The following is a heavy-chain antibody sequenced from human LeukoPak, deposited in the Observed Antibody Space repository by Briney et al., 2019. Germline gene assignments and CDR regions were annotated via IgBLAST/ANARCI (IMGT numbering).Heavy chain of an antibody. CDR2: ISGSGGST. V-gene: IGHV3-23*01. CDR3: AKEFTFGYYFDY. Sequence: PGGSLRLSCGVSGFTFSDYWMHWVRQAPGKGLEWVSAISGSGGSTYYADSVKGRFTISRDNSKNTLYLQMNSLRAEDTAVYYCAKEFTFGYYFDYWGQGTLVTVSS. CDR1: GFTFSDYW. J-gene: IGHJ4*02. D-gene: IGHD3-16*01.